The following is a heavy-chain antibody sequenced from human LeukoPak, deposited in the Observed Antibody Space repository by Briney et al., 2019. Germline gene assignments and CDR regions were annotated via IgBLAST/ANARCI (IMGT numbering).Heavy chain of an antibody. V-gene: IGHV4-30-4*01. CDR1: GGSISSGDYY. D-gene: IGHD3-10*01. CDR3: ARDPMWFGESY. CDR2: IYYSGST. Sequence: SQTLSLTCTVSGGSISSGDYYWSWIRQPPGKGLEWIGYIYYSGSTYYNPSLKSRVTISVDTSMNQFSLKLSSVTAADTAVYYCARDPMWFGESYWGQGTLVTVSS. J-gene: IGHJ4*02.